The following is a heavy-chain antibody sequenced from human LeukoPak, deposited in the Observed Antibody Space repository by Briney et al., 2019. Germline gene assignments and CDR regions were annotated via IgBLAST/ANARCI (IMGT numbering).Heavy chain of an antibody. CDR3: ARASSWPPFFDP. D-gene: IGHD2-15*01. CDR1: GGSISSSSYY. CDR2: IYYSGST. V-gene: IGHV4-39*07. J-gene: IGHJ5*02. Sequence: SETLSLTCTVSGGSISSSSYYWGWIRQPPGKGLEWIGNIYYSGSTYYNPSLKSRVTISVDTSKNQFSLKLSSVTAADTAVYYCARASSWPPFFDPWGQGTLVTVSS.